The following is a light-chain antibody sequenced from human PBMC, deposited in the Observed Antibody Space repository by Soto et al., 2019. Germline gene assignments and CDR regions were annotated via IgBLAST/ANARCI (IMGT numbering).Light chain of an antibody. CDR2: TNN. Sequence: QPVLTQPPSASGTPGQRVTISCSGSGSNIGSNTVNWYQQFPGTAPKLLIYTNNQRPSGVPDRFSGSKSGTSASLAISGLQSEDEADYYCAAWDDSLNGVVFGGGTKLTVL. CDR3: AAWDDSLNGVV. J-gene: IGLJ2*01. CDR1: GSNIGSNT. V-gene: IGLV1-44*01.